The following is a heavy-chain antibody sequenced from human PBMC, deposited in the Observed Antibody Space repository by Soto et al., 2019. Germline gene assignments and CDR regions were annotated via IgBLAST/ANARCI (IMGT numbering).Heavy chain of an antibody. CDR1: GFASANYG. J-gene: IGHJ4*02. CDR3: AKNSAPISMERGFIDE. Sequence: GGSLRLSCEAAGFASANYGMHWVRQTPAKGLEWVAGISYNGKKKYYGDSVTGRFTISRDNPKNTLFLQLNNVKIEDTALYFCAKNSAPISMERGFIDEWGQGTLVTVS. CDR2: ISYNGKKK. D-gene: IGHD3-10*01. V-gene: IGHV3-30*18.